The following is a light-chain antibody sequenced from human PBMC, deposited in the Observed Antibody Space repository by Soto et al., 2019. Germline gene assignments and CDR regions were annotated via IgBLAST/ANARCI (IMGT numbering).Light chain of an antibody. V-gene: IGLV2-14*03. CDR2: DVS. Sequence: QSALTQPASVSGSPGQSITISCTGTSSDVGGYNYVSWYQHHPGKAPKLMIYDVSNRPSGVSNRFSGSKSGNTASLTISGLQPEDEADYYCSSYTTGNTRQIVFGTGTKVTV. CDR3: SSYTTGNTRQIV. J-gene: IGLJ1*01. CDR1: SSDVGGYNY.